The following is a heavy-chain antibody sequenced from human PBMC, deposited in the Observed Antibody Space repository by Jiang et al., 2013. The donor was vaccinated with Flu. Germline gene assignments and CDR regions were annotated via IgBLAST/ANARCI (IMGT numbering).Heavy chain of an antibody. J-gene: IGHJ4*02. CDR3: AKGSQDTSGWHQAFDY. D-gene: IGHD6-19*01. V-gene: IGHV3-30*18. Sequence: EWVAVISYDGSNKYYADSVKGRFTISRDNSKNTLYLQMNSLRAEDTAVYYCAKGSQDTSGWHQAFDYWGQGTLVTVSS. CDR2: ISYDGSNK.